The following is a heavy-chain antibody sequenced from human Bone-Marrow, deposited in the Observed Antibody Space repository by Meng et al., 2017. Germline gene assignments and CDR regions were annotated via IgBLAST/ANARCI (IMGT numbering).Heavy chain of an antibody. J-gene: IGHJ4*02. CDR3: ARDYGDLRFGVDY. CDR2: ISSSGSTI. V-gene: IGHV3-11*04. D-gene: IGHD4-17*01. CDR1: GFTFSDYY. Sequence: GESLKISCAASGFTFSDYYMSWIRQAPGKGLEWVSYISSSGSTIYYADSVKGRFTISRDNAKNSLYLQMNSLRAEDTAVYYCARDYGDLRFGVDYWGQGTLVTVSS.